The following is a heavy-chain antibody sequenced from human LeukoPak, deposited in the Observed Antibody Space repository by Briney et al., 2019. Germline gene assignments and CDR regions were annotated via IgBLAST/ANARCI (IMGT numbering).Heavy chain of an antibody. V-gene: IGHV1-69*13. D-gene: IGHD1-26*01. CDR2: IIPILGTA. CDR1: GGTFSSYA. CDR3: ARDLIIVGAQSDAFDI. J-gene: IGHJ3*02. Sequence: ASVKVSCKASGGTFSSYAISWVRQAPGQGLEWMGGIIPILGTANYAQKFQGRVTITADESTSTAYMELSSLRSEDTAVYYCARDLIIVGAQSDAFDIWGQGTMVTVSS.